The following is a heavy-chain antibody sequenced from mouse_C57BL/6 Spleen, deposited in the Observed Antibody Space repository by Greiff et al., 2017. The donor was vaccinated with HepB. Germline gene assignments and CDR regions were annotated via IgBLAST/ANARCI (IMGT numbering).Heavy chain of an antibody. J-gene: IGHJ1*03. CDR1: GYSFTDYN. CDR2: INPNYGTT. CDR3: ASEATSYWYIDV. D-gene: IGHD3-2*02. Sequence: VHVKQSGPELVKPGASVKISCKASGYSFTDYNMNWVKQSNGKSLEWIGVINPNYGTTSYNQKFKGKATLTVDQSSSTAYMQLNSLTSEDSAVYYCASEATSYWYIDVWGTGTTVTVSS. V-gene: IGHV1-39*01.